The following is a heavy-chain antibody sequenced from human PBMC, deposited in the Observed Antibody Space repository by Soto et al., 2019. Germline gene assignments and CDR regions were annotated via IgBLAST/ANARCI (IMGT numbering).Heavy chain of an antibody. J-gene: IGHJ5*02. CDR2: IYYSGST. Sequence: PSETLSLTCTVSGGSISSGDYYWSWIRQPPGKGLEWIGYIYYSGSTYYNPSLKSRVTISVDTSKNQFSLKLSSVTAADTAVYYCARDGVEWGITFGGVIVLDNWFDPWGQGTLVTVSS. CDR3: ARDGVEWGITFGGVIVLDNWFDP. V-gene: IGHV4-30-4*01. D-gene: IGHD3-16*02. CDR1: GGSISSGDYY.